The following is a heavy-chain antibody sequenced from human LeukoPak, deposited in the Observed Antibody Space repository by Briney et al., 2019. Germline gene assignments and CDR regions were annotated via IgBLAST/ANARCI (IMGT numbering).Heavy chain of an antibody. Sequence: SETLSLTCTVSGGSISSYYWSWIRQPPGKGLEWIGYIYYSGSTNYNPSLKSRVTISVDTSKNQFSLKLNSVTAADTAVYYCARVGYYYDSSGPSHYYYYYMDVWGKGTTVTVSS. CDR3: ARVGYYYDSSGPSHYYYYYMDV. CDR2: IYYSGST. V-gene: IGHV4-59*01. J-gene: IGHJ6*03. D-gene: IGHD3-22*01. CDR1: GGSISSYY.